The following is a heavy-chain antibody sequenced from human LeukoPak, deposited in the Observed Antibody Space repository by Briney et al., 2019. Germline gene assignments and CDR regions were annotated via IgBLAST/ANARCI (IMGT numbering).Heavy chain of an antibody. J-gene: IGHJ4*02. CDR3: AKEWELLGFDY. CDR2: ISWNSGSI. D-gene: IGHD1-26*01. CDR1: GFTFDDYA. Sequence: GRSLRLSCAASGFTFDDYAMHWVRQAPGKGLEWVSGISWNSGSIGYADSVKGRFTISRDNAKNSLYLQMNSLRAEGTALYYCAKEWELLGFDYWGQGTLVTVSS. V-gene: IGHV3-9*01.